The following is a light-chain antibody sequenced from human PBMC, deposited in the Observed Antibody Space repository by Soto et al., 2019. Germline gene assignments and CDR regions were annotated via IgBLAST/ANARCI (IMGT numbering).Light chain of an antibody. J-gene: IGKJ2*01. CDR2: GAS. Sequence: EIVLTQSPGTLSLSPGERATLSCRASQSVSSSYLAWYQQKPGQAPRLLIYGASSRATDIPDRFSGSGSGTDVTLTISRLEPEDFAVYYFQQYGGSMYTFGQGTKREIK. CDR1: QSVSSSY. CDR3: QQYGGSMYT. V-gene: IGKV3-20*01.